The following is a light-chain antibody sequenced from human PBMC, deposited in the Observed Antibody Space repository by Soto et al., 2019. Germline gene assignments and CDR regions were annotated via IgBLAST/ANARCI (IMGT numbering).Light chain of an antibody. J-gene: IGKJ1*01. CDR3: QQYSNWPPWT. CDR1: QSVSSN. CDR2: GAS. Sequence: IVITQSPATLSVSPGERATLSCRASQSVSSNLAWYQQKPGQAPRLLIYGASTRATGIPARFSGSGSGTDFTLAISSLQSEDFAVYYCQQYSNWPPWTFGRGTK. V-gene: IGKV3-15*01.